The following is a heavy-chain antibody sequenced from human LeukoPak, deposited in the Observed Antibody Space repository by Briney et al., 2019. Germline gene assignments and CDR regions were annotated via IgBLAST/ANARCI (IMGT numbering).Heavy chain of an antibody. J-gene: IGHJ4*02. Sequence: GGSLRLSCAASGFTFSSYSMNWVRQAPGQGLEWVSYISSSSGTIYYADSVKGRFTISRDNAKNSLYLQMNSLRVEDTAVYYCARVYCSSITCSSGVFDSWGQGTLVTVSS. CDR3: ARVYCSSITCSSGVFDS. CDR1: GFTFSSYS. CDR2: ISSSSGTI. V-gene: IGHV3-48*04. D-gene: IGHD2-2*01.